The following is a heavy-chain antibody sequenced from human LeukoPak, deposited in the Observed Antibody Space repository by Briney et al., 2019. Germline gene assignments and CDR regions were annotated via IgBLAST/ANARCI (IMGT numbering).Heavy chain of an antibody. CDR3: ARINPAVSYMISSH. J-gene: IGHJ4*02. V-gene: IGHV1-18*01. D-gene: IGHD3-22*01. Sequence: ASVKVSCKASGYTFTSYGISWVRQAPGQGLEWMGWISAYNGNTNYAQRFQGRVTMTTDTSTSTAYMELRGLRSGDAAVYYCARINPAVSYMISSHWGQGTLVTVSS. CDR1: GYTFTSYG. CDR2: ISAYNGNT.